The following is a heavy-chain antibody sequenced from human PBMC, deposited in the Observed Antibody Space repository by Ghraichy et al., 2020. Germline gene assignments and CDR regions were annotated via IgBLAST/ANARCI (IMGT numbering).Heavy chain of an antibody. CDR2: IKQDGSEK. CDR1: GFTFSSYW. V-gene: IGHV3-7*01. J-gene: IGHJ4*02. Sequence: GESLNISCAASGFTFSSYWMSWVRQAPGKGLEWVANIKQDGSEKYYVDSVKGRFTISRDNAKNSLYLQMNSLRAEDTAVYYCASLHPQLGSLDYWGQGTLVTVSS. D-gene: IGHD1-1*01. CDR3: ASLHPQLGSLDY.